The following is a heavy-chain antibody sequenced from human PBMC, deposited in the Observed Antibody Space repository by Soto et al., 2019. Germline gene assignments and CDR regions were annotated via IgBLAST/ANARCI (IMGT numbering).Heavy chain of an antibody. V-gene: IGHV3-23*01. D-gene: IGHD3-10*01. CDR3: ATLIARGVLDY. CDR2: ISGSGGST. CDR1: GFTFSSYA. J-gene: IGHJ4*02. Sequence: GGSLRLSCAASGFTFSSYAMSWVRQAPGKGLEWVSAISGSGGSTYYADSVKGRFTISRDNSKNTLYLQMNSLGAEDTAVYYCATLIARGVLDYWGQGTLVTVSS.